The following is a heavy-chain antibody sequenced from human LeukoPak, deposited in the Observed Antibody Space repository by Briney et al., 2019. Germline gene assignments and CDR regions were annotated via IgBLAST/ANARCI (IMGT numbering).Heavy chain of an antibody. V-gene: IGHV4-34*01. Sequence: SETLSLTCAVYGGSFSGYYWSWIRQPPGKGLEWIGEINPDGSTNYNPSLKSRVTISVDTSKKQFSLKLSSVTAADTAVYYCARDKGFDYWGQGTPVTVSS. CDR1: GGSFSGYY. CDR2: INPDGST. J-gene: IGHJ4*02. CDR3: ARDKGFDY.